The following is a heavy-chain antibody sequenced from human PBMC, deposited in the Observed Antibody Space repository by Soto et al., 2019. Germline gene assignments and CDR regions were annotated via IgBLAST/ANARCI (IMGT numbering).Heavy chain of an antibody. CDR1: GYTFSRNG. D-gene: IGHD2-8*01. J-gene: IGHJ6*02. V-gene: IGHV1-18*01. CDR2: ISGYNGDT. CDR3: AKNGQPPYYYYGLDV. Sequence: APVKFSCQGAGYTFSRNGLSWVGPAPGQGLEWMGWISGYNGDTNYAQKFQDRVSMTIDTSTGTAYMELRSLTSDDTAIYYCAKNGQPPYYYYGLDVWGQGTKVTVSS.